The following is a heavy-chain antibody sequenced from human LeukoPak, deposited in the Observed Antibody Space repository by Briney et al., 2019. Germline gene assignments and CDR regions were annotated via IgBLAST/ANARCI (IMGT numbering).Heavy chain of an antibody. J-gene: IGHJ6*02. D-gene: IGHD2-21*01. CDR1: GGSFSGYY. CDR3: ARTSTLWWASSSGMDV. Sequence: SETLSLTCAVYGGSFSGYYWSWIRQPPGKGLEWIGEINHSGSTNYNPSLKSRATISVDTSKNQFSLKLSSVTAADTAVYYCARTSTLWWASSSGMDVWGQGTTATVSS. CDR2: INHSGST. V-gene: IGHV4-34*01.